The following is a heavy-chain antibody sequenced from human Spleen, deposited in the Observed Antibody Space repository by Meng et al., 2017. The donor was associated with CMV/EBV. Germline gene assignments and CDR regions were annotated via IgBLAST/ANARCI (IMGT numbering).Heavy chain of an antibody. V-gene: IGHV4-59*11. CDR1: GGAISNHY. Sequence: CTVSGGAISNHYGTWIRQPPVKGLEWIGYISYSESTNYNPSLKSRVTFSVDTSKSQFSLKLSSVTAADTAVYFCARVRTTGHYYFDYWGQGTLVTVSS. D-gene: IGHD2/OR15-2a*01. CDR3: ARVRTTGHYYFDY. CDR2: ISYSEST. J-gene: IGHJ4*02.